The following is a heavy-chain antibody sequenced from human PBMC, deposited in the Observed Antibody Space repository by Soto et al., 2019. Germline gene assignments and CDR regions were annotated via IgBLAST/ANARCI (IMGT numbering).Heavy chain of an antibody. CDR1: GGTFSSYA. CDR3: SRSREVGAFDY. V-gene: IGHV1-69*12. J-gene: IGHJ4*02. Sequence: QVQLVQSGAEVKKPGSSVKVSCKASGGTFSSYAISWVRQVPGQGLEWMGGIFPIVGTANYAQKFQGRVTITADESTSTAYMELSSLRSEDTAEYYCSRSREVGAFDYRGQGTLVTVSS. D-gene: IGHD1-26*01. CDR2: IFPIVGTA.